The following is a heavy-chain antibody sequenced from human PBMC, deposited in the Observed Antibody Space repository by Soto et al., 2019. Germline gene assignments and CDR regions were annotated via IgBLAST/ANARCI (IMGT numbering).Heavy chain of an antibody. J-gene: IGHJ4*02. CDR1: GFTFSSYA. D-gene: IGHD2-15*01. V-gene: IGHV3-23*01. CDR2: IIHSGVTT. Sequence: PGGSLRLSCAASGFTFSSYAMTWVRQAPGKGLDWVSAIIHSGVTTFYADSVKGRFTISRDNSNNKLFLQMNSLRAEDTAVYYWVRTGYCSGGSCYPGNYFDSWGQGTLVTVSS. CDR3: VRTGYCSGGSCYPGNYFDS.